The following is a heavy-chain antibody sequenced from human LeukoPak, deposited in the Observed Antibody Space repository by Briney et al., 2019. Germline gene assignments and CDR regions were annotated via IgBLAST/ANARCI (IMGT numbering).Heavy chain of an antibody. V-gene: IGHV3-48*01. D-gene: IGHD3-22*01. CDR2: ISSSSSTI. CDR3: ATPLDYYDRSDSHQGGD. Sequence: GGSLRLSCAASGLTFSSYSMNWVRQAPGKGLEWVSYISSSSSTIYYADSVKGRFTISRDNAKNSLYLQMNSLRAEDTAVYYCATPLDYYDRSDSHQGGDWGQGTLVTVSS. CDR1: GLTFSSYS. J-gene: IGHJ4*02.